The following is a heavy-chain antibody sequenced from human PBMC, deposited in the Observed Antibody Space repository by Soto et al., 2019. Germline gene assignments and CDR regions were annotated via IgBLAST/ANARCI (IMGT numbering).Heavy chain of an antibody. J-gene: IGHJ6*02. CDR3: APLTVSLSGPYGIHV. CDR2: MFYSGLT. Sequence: VAGDSISSSDDYRAWISQPPGKGLEWIGSMFYSGLTYYNPSLKSRVTLSVDTSKNHFSVRLNSVTAADTAVYYCAPLTVSLSGPYGIHVWGQGTTVPGSS. CDR1: GDSISSSDDY. D-gene: IGHD2-15*01. V-gene: IGHV4-39*01.